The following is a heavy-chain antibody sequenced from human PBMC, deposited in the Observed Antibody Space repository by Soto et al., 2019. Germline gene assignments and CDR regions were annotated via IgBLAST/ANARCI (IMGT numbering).Heavy chain of an antibody. Sequence: SETLSLTCTVSGGSISSGGYYWSWIRQHPGKGLEWIGYIYYSGSTYYNPSLKSRVTISVDTSKNQLSLKMSSVTAADTAVYYCARDFYYGGNHDAFDIWGQGTMVT. J-gene: IGHJ3*02. V-gene: IGHV4-31*03. CDR2: IYYSGST. CDR3: ARDFYYGGNHDAFDI. CDR1: GGSISSGGYY. D-gene: IGHD4-17*01.